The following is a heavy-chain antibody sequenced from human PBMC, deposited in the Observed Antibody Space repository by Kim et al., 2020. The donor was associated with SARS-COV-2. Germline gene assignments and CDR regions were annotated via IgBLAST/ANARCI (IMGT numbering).Heavy chain of an antibody. CDR1: GGSISSSSYY. Sequence: SETLSLTCTVSGGSISSSSYYWGWIRQPPGKGLEWIGSIYYSGSTYYNPSLKSRVTISVDTSKNQFSLKLSSVTAADTAVYYCARDLPEWDEALIAVAGNEDYSYGRDVWGQGTTDTVSS. V-gene: IGHV4-39*07. D-gene: IGHD6-19*01. J-gene: IGHJ6*02. CDR3: ARDLPEWDEALIAVAGNEDYSYGRDV. CDR2: IYYSGST.